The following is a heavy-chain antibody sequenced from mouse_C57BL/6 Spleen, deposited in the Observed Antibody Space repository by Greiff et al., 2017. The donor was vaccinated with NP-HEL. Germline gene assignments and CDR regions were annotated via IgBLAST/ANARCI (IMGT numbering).Heavy chain of an antibody. CDR3: ARKVLTGTNLDY. D-gene: IGHD4-1*01. CDR1: GYTFTSYW. V-gene: IGHV1-52*01. J-gene: IGHJ2*01. Sequence: QVQLQQPGAELVRPGSSVKLSCKASGYTFTSYWMHWVKQRPIQGLEWIGNIDPSDSETHYNQKFKDKATLTVDKSSSTAYMQLSSLTSEDSAVYYCARKVLTGTNLDYWGQGTTLTVSA. CDR2: IDPSDSET.